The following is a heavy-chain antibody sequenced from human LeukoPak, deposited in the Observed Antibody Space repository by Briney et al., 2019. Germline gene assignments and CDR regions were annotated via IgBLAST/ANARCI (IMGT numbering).Heavy chain of an antibody. Sequence: GGSLRLSCAASGSTFSSHTMNWVRQAPGKGLEWISYISNTGSVIYYADSVKGRFTISRDNAKNSLYLQMNSLRAEDTAVYYCARDLGYCSGGSCHYDYWGQGTLVTVSS. J-gene: IGHJ4*02. CDR2: ISNTGSVI. CDR1: GSTFSSHT. D-gene: IGHD2-15*01. V-gene: IGHV3-48*04. CDR3: ARDLGYCSGGSCHYDY.